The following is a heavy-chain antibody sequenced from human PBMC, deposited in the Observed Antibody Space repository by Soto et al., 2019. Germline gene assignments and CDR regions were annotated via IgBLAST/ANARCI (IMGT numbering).Heavy chain of an antibody. V-gene: IGHV3-53*01. Sequence: EVQLVESGGGLIQPGGSLRLSCAASGFIVSDNYINWVRQAPGKGLEWASVTYTGGYTYYADSVKGRFTISRDNSKNTLYLQMNSLRAEDTAVYYCAREVSGTSFDYWGQGTLVTVSS. J-gene: IGHJ4*02. D-gene: IGHD1-7*01. CDR2: TYTGGYT. CDR3: AREVSGTSFDY. CDR1: GFIVSDNY.